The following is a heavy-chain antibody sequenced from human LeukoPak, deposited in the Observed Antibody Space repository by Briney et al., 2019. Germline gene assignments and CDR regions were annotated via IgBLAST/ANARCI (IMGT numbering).Heavy chain of an antibody. D-gene: IGHD6-13*01. CDR3: ARGRRSSSWNKLTP. CDR2: MNPNSGNT. CDR1: GYTFTSYD. J-gene: IGHJ5*02. V-gene: IGHV1-8*01. Sequence: ASVQVSFKASGYTFTSYDINWVRQATGQGLEWMGWMNPNSGNTGYAQKFQGRVTMTRNTSISTAYMELSSLRSEDAAVYYCARGRRSSSWNKLTPWGQGTLVAVSS.